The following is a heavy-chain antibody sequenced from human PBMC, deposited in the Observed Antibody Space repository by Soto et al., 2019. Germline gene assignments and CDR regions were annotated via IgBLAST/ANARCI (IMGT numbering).Heavy chain of an antibody. V-gene: IGHV3-74*01. CDR3: ARGRFGPDG. Sequence: EVQLVESGGGLVQPGGSLRLSCAASGFTLSGRSMHWVRQAPGKGLVWVSGIDNAGTDSTYADSVKGRFTSSRDNAKNMLYPQMNSLGVEDTAVYYCARGRFGPDGWGKGTTVTVSS. CDR2: IDNAGTDS. D-gene: IGHD3-10*01. J-gene: IGHJ6*01. CDR1: GFTLSGRS.